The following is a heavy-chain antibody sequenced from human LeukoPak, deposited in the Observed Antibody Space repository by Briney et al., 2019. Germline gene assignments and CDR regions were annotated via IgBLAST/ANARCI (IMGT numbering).Heavy chain of an antibody. CDR3: ARNRLNSVQRLLAAAGTN. Sequence: PGGSLRLSCAASGFTFSSYAMHWVRQAPGKGLEWVAVISYDGSNKYYADSVKGRFTISRDNSKNTLYLQMNSLRAEDTAVYYCARNRLNSVQRLLAAAGTNWGQGTLVTVSS. CDR2: ISYDGSNK. V-gene: IGHV3-30*04. D-gene: IGHD6-13*01. CDR1: GFTFSSYA. J-gene: IGHJ4*02.